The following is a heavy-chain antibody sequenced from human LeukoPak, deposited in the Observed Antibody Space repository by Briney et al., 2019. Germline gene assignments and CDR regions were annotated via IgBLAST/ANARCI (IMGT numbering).Heavy chain of an antibody. J-gene: IGHJ4*02. CDR3: ARDSHSSGWSYFDY. CDR2: IIPIFGTA. Sequence: SVKVSCKVSGGTFSTYAISWVRQAPGQGLDWMGGIIPIFGTANYAQKFQGRVTITTDESTSTAYMELSSLRSEDTAVYYCARDSHSSGWSYFDYWGQGTLVTVSS. D-gene: IGHD6-19*01. V-gene: IGHV1-69*05. CDR1: GGTFSTYA.